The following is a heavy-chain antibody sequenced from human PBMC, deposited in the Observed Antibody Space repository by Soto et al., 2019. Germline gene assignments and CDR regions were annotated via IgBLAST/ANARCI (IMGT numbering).Heavy chain of an antibody. Sequence: PGGSLRLSCASSWFSFIRYWMSWVRQAPGKGLEWVANINHDGSEKYYLDSVKGRFSIPRDNGKNSLFLQMNSLRAEDTAVYYCAKRNGGNPDFDYWGQGTLVTVSS. CDR3: AKRNGGNPDFDY. CDR1: WFSFIRYW. J-gene: IGHJ4*02. V-gene: IGHV3-7*01. D-gene: IGHD2-15*01. CDR2: INHDGSEK.